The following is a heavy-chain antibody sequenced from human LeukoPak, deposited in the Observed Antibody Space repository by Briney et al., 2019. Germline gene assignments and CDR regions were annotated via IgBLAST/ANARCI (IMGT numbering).Heavy chain of an antibody. D-gene: IGHD6-13*01. CDR2: ISHSGSTI. J-gene: IGHJ6*02. V-gene: IGHV3-11*04. Sequence: GGSLRLSCAASGFTFSDYYMSWIRQAPGKGLEWVSYISHSGSTIYYADSVKGRFTISRDNAKNSLYLQMNSLRAEDTAVYYCARASSRAESYYYYYGMDVWGQGTTVTVSS. CDR1: GFTFSDYY. CDR3: ARASSRAESYYYYYGMDV.